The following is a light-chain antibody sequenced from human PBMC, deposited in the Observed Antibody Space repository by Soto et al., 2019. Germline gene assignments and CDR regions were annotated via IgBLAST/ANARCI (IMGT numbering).Light chain of an antibody. CDR1: QDITNY. CDR2: DSS. Sequence: DIQMTQSPSSLSASVGDRVTIICQASQDITNYLNWYQQKPGKAPKLLIHDSSNLETGVPSRFSGSGAGTYFSFTISSLQPEDIATYYCQQYDTLPLTFGRGTRLEIK. V-gene: IGKV1-33*01. J-gene: IGKJ5*01. CDR3: QQYDTLPLT.